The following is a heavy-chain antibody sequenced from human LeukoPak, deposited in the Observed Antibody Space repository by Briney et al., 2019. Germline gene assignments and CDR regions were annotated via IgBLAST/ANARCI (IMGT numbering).Heavy chain of an antibody. CDR2: ISGSGGST. J-gene: IGHJ6*02. CDR3: ARDPYSSTWSYGMDV. CDR1: GFTFSSYA. V-gene: IGHV3-23*01. D-gene: IGHD6-6*01. Sequence: GGSLRLSCAASGFTFSSYAMSWVRQAPGKGLEWVSAISGSGGSTYYADSVKGRFTISRDNSKNTLYLQMNTQRAEDTAVYYCARDPYSSTWSYGMDVWGQGTTVTVSS.